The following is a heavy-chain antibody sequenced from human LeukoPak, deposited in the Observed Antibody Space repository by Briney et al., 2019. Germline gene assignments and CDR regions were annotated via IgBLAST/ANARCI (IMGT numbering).Heavy chain of an antibody. V-gene: IGHV3-7*01. J-gene: IGHJ3*02. Sequence: GGSLRLSCAASGFTFSSYWMSWVRQAPGKGLEWVANIKQDGSEEYYVDSVKGRFTISRDNAKNSLYLQMNSLRAEDTAVYYCAREGYSGSYPDAFDIWGQGTMVTVSS. D-gene: IGHD1-26*01. CDR3: AREGYSGSYPDAFDI. CDR1: GFTFSSYW. CDR2: IKQDGSEE.